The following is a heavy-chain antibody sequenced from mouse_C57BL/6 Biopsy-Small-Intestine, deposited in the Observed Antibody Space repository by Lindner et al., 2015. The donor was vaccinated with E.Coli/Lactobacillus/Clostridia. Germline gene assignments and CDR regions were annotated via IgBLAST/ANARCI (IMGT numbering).Heavy chain of an antibody. J-gene: IGHJ1*01. CDR2: ISVSNANT. Sequence: SVKVSCKASGYTFPKNDFIWVRQAPGQGLEWMGWISVSNANTVYAQKFQGRLTMTIDTSTNTAYMELRSLRSDDTAIYYCTRHIYLYYPPGMDVWGQGTTVTVSS. CDR1: GYTFPKND. CDR3: TRHIYLYYPPGMDV. V-gene: IGHV14-3*01. D-gene: IGHD2-1*01.